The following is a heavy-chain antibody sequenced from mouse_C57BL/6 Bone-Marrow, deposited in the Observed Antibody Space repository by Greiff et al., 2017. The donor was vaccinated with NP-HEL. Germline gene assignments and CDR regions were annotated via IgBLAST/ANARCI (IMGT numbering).Heavy chain of an antibody. CDR1: GYAFSSYW. V-gene: IGHV1-80*01. D-gene: IGHD1-1*01. J-gene: IGHJ1*03. Sequence: QVQLKESGAELVKPGASVKISCKASGYAFSSYWMNWVKQRPGKGLEWIGQIYPGDGDTNYNGKFKGKATLTADKSSSTAYMQLSSLTSEDSAVYVCARDYYGSSHWYFDVWGTGTTVTVSS. CDR2: IYPGDGDT. CDR3: ARDYYGSSHWYFDV.